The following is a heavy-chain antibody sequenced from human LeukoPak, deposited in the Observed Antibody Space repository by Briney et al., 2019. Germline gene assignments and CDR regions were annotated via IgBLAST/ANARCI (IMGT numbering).Heavy chain of an antibody. J-gene: IGHJ6*02. Sequence: KTGGSLRLSCAASGFTFSSYSMNWVRQAPGKGLEWVSSISSSSSYIYYADSVKGRFAISRDNAKNSLYLQMNSLRAEDTAVYYCARHGVYYGMDVWGQGTTVTVSS. D-gene: IGHD3-10*01. CDR2: ISSSSSYI. CDR1: GFTFSSYS. V-gene: IGHV3-21*01. CDR3: ARHGVYYGMDV.